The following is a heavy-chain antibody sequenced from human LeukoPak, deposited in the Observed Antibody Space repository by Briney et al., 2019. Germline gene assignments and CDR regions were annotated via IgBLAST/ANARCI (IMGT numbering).Heavy chain of an antibody. D-gene: IGHD5-18*01. V-gene: IGHV3-30*18. CDR2: ISYDGSNK. CDR3: AKDRGIQLWLQGRNLFGY. Sequence: GRSLRLSCAASGFTFSSYGMHWVRQAPGKGLEWVAVISYDGSNKYYADSVKGRFTISRDNSKNTLYLQINSLRAEDTAVYYCAKDRGIQLWLQGRNLFGYWGQGTLVTVSS. CDR1: GFTFSSYG. J-gene: IGHJ4*02.